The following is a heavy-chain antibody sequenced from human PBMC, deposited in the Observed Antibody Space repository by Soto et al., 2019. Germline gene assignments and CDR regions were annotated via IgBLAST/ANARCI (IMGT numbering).Heavy chain of an antibody. Sequence: SVKVSCKASGCTFSSYAISCVRQAPGQGLEWMGGIIPIFGTANYAQKFQGRVTITADKSTSTAYMELSSLRSEDTAVYYCARVTEGWEHYYFDYWGQGTLVTVSS. CDR1: GCTFSSYA. V-gene: IGHV1-69*06. J-gene: IGHJ4*02. D-gene: IGHD1-26*01. CDR3: ARVTEGWEHYYFDY. CDR2: IIPIFGTA.